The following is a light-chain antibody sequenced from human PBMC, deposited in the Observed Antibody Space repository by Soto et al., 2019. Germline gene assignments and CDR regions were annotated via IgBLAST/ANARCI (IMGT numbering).Light chain of an antibody. CDR2: EVS. V-gene: IGLV2-14*01. J-gene: IGLJ1*01. Sequence: QSVLTQAAAVSGSPGQSITISCTGTSSDVGGYNYVSWYQQHPGKAPKLMIYEVSNRPSGVSNRFSGSKSGNTASLTISGLQAEDEADYYCSSYTSSSTLSVFGTGTKVTVL. CDR1: SSDVGGYNY. CDR3: SSYTSSSTLSV.